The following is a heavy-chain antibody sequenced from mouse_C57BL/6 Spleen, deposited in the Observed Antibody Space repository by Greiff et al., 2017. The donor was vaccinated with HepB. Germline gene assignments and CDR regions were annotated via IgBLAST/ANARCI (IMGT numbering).Heavy chain of an antibody. CDR3: AREIYPHYYAMDY. CDR1: GYTFTSYW. J-gene: IGHJ4*01. CDR2: IYPGSGST. D-gene: IGHD1-1*01. V-gene: IGHV1-55*01. Sequence: VQLQQSGAELVKPGASVKMSCKASGYTFTSYWITWVKQRPGQGLEWIGDIYPGSGSTNYNEKFKSKATLTVDTSSSTAYMQLSSLTSEDSAVYYCAREIYPHYYAMDYWGQGTSVTVSS.